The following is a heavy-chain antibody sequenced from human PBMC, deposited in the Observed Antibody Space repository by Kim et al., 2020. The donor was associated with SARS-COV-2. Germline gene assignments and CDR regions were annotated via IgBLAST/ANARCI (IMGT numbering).Heavy chain of an antibody. J-gene: IGHJ4*02. Sequence: ASVKVSCEASGYKFTASYIHWVRQAPGQGLEWMGRINPNSGGTNYAQKFQGRVTMTRDASISTAYMELSRLRTDDTAIYYCAREDYDFWTGYYRGNIAHWGQGTLVSVSS. CDR2: INPNSGGT. V-gene: IGHV1-2*06. D-gene: IGHD3-3*01. CDR1: GYKFTASY. CDR3: AREDYDFWTGYYRGNIAH.